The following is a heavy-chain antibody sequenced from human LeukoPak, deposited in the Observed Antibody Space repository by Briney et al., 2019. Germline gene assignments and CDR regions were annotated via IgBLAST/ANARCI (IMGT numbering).Heavy chain of an antibody. V-gene: IGHV3-74*01. J-gene: IGHJ4*02. CDR2: INNDGSTT. CDR1: GFAFINDW. CDR3: GRGGFCSAADCRASFDY. D-gene: IGHD2-15*01. Sequence: GSLRLSFAASGFAFINDWMHWVRQAPGEGLVWGSHINNDGSTTTYAASVKGRFTISRDNAKNTLHLHVNSLRAEPTAAYDSGRGGFCSAADCRASFDYWGPGSLVTVSS.